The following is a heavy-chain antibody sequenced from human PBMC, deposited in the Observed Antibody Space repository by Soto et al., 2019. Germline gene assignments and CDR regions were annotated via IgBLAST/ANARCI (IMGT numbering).Heavy chain of an antibody. CDR3: AKGRGGSGSLTPRVDF. CDR2: ISGGGDTT. CDR1: GFPFNNYA. Sequence: EVQLLESGGGLVQPGGSLRLSCPASGFPFNNYAMTWVRQAPGKGLEWVSAISGGGDTTSYTDSVKGRFTVSRDGSKNTLYLQMSSLRAEDTALYYCAKGRGGSGSLTPRVDFWGQGTLVTVSS. D-gene: IGHD3-10*01. V-gene: IGHV3-23*01. J-gene: IGHJ4*02.